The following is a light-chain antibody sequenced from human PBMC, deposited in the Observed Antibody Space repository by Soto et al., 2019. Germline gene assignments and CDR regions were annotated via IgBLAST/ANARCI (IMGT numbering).Light chain of an antibody. CDR2: LGS. J-gene: IGKJ4*01. V-gene: IGKV3-20*01. CDR1: QNIRGND. CDR3: QYGGASAPWI. Sequence: VLTQSPGTLSLSPGERTTLSCRASQNIRGNDLAWDQQKPGQPPRLLIYLGSSRAPGIPDRFSGRWSGTEFALSISGRGSEDFAVYSCQYGGASAPWIFGEGTRVEI.